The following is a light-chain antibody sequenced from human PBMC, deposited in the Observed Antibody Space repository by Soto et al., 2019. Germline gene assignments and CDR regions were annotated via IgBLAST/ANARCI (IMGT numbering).Light chain of an antibody. Sequence: EIVLTQSPDTLSLSPGERATLSCRASQSFTSNYLAWYQQRPGQAPRLLVYGVSSRATGIPDRFSCSGSGTDFTLTISRLEPEDFAVYFCQQYGGSVWTFGQGTKVQIK. CDR3: QQYGGSVWT. CDR1: QSFTSNY. J-gene: IGKJ1*01. CDR2: GVS. V-gene: IGKV3-20*01.